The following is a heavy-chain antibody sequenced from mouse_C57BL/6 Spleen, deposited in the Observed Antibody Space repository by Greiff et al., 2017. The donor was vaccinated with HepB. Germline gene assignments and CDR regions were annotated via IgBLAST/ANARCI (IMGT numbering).Heavy chain of an antibody. D-gene: IGHD1-2*01. CDR2: ISSGGSYT. J-gene: IGHJ1*03. Sequence: EVKLMESGGDLVKPGGSLKLSCAASGFTFSSYGMSWVRQTPDKRLEWVATISSGGSYTYYPDSVKGRFTISRDNAKNTLYLQMSSLKSEDTAMYYCARQGTASYWYFDVWGTGTTVTVSS. CDR3: ARQGTASYWYFDV. CDR1: GFTFSSYG. V-gene: IGHV5-6*01.